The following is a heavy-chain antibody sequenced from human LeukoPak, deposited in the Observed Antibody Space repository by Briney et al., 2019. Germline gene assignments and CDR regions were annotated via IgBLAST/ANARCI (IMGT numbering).Heavy chain of an antibody. V-gene: IGHV1-69*05. J-gene: IGHJ1*01. D-gene: IGHD3-22*01. CDR2: IIPIFGTA. Sequence: SVKVSCKASGGTFSSYASSWVRQAPGQGLEWMGWIIPIFGTANYAQKFQGRVTITTDESTSTAYMELSSLRSEDTAVYYCARDWNYDSSGYYYDESAEYFQHWGQGTLVTVSS. CDR1: GGTFSSYA. CDR3: ARDWNYDSSGYYYDESAEYFQH.